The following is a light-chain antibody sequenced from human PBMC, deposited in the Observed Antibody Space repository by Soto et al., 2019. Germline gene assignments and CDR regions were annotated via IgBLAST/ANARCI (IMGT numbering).Light chain of an antibody. CDR3: QQYNNGPRT. CDR2: GAS. Sequence: EIVMTQSPATLSVSPGERATLSCRDSQSVSSNLAWYQQKPGQAPRLLIYGASTRATGIPARCSGSGSGTEFTITISSLQSEDFAVYYGQQYNNGPRTFGQGTKVEIK. J-gene: IGKJ1*01. V-gene: IGKV3-15*01. CDR1: QSVSSN.